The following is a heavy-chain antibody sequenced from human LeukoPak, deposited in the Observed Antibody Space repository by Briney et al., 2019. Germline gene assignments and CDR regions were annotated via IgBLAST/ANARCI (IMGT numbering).Heavy chain of an antibody. V-gene: IGHV4-59*08. D-gene: IGHD6-13*01. CDR1: GGSISSYY. Sequence: SETLSLTCTVSGGSISSYYWSWIRQPPGKGLEWIGYIYYSGSTNYNPSLKSRVTISVDTSKNQFSLKLSSVTAADTAVYYCARQRGRSSWYDYWGQGTLVTVSS. CDR2: IYYSGST. CDR3: ARQRGRSSWYDY. J-gene: IGHJ4*02.